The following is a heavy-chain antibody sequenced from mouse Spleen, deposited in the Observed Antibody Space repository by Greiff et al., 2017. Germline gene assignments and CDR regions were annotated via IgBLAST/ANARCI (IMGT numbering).Heavy chain of an antibody. Sequence: QVQLKQPGAELVRPGASVKLSCKASGYTFTSYWINWVKQRPGQGLEWIGNIYPSDSYTNYNQKFKDKATLTVDKSSSTAYMQLSSPTSEDSAVYYCTRSERLGFDYWGQGTTLTVSS. CDR2: IYPSDSYT. CDR1: GYTFTSYW. V-gene: IGHV1-69*02. D-gene: IGHD2-2*01. CDR3: TRSERLGFDY. J-gene: IGHJ2*01.